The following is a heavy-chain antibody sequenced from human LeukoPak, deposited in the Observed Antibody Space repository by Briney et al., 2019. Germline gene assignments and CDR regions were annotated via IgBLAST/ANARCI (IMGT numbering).Heavy chain of an antibody. CDR2: IIWNGGST. CDR1: GFTFDDYG. J-gene: IGHJ3*02. Sequence: GGSLRLSCAASGFTFDDYGMSWVRKAPGKGLGWVSGIIWNGGSTGYADSVKGRFTISRANATTSLYLKRNSLRAEDTAVYYCARPSYYYDSRSAFDIWGQGTMVTVSS. CDR3: ARPSYYYDSRSAFDI. V-gene: IGHV3-20*04. D-gene: IGHD3-22*01.